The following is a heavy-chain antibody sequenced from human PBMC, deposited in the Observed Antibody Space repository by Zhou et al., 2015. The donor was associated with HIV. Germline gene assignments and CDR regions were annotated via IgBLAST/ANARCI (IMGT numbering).Heavy chain of an antibody. CDR1: GGTFSSYA. CDR2: IIPIFGTA. CDR3: ARVARIPVNLITFGGVLGAFDI. J-gene: IGHJ3*02. Sequence: QVQLVQSGAEVKKPGSSVKVSCKASGGTFSSYAISWVRQAPGQGLEWMGGIIPIFGTANYAQKFQGRVTITADESTSTAYMELSSLRSEDTAVYYCARVARIPVNLITFGGVLGAFDIWGQGTMVTVSS. D-gene: IGHD3-16*01. V-gene: IGHV1-69*01.